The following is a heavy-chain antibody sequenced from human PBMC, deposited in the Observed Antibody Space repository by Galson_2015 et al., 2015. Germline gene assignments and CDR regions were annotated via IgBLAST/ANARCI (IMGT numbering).Heavy chain of an antibody. CDR3: ARGSPAPYYDFWSGHGGMDV. CDR1: GFTFSSYA. Sequence: SLRLSCAASGFTFSSYAMSWVRQAPGKGLEWVSAIGTAGDTYYPGSVKGRFTISRENAKNSLYLQMNSLRAGDTAVYYCARGSPAPYYDFWSGHGGMDVWGQGTTVTVSS. J-gene: IGHJ6*02. V-gene: IGHV3-13*01. D-gene: IGHD3-3*01. CDR2: IGTAGDT.